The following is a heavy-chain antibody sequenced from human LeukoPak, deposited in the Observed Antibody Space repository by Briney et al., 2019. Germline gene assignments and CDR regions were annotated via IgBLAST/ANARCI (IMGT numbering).Heavy chain of an antibody. CDR2: VKEDGRQK. V-gene: IGHV3-7*04. CDR1: GFTFSIYW. J-gene: IGHJ4*02. CDR3: ARDLDY. Sequence: GGSLRLSCAASGFTFSIYWMSWVRQAPGKGLEWVANVKEDGRQKFYVDSVKGRFTISRDNAKNSLYLQMDSLRAEDTAVYYCARDLDYWGQGTPVTVSS.